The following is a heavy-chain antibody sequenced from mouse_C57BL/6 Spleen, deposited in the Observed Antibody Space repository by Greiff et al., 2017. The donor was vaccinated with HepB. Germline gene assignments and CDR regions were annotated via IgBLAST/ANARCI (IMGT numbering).Heavy chain of an antibody. CDR2: INYDGSST. Sequence: EVNVVESEGGLVQPGSSMKLSCTASGFTFSDYYMAWVRQVPEKGLEWVANINYDGSSTYYLDSLKSRFIISRDKAKNILYLQMSSLKSEDTATYYCARDSCTTVVATDWYFDVWGTRTTVTVSS. CDR3: ARDSCTTVVATDWYFDV. J-gene: IGHJ1*03. CDR1: GFTFSDYY. D-gene: IGHD1-1*01. V-gene: IGHV5-16*01.